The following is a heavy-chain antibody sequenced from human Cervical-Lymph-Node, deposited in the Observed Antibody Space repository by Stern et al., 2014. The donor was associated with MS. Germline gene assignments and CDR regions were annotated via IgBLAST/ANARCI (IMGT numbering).Heavy chain of an antibody. V-gene: IGHV1-69*09. CDR2: IIPILGLA. J-gene: IGHJ5*02. D-gene: IGHD2-15*01. CDR3: ARGVVSNRAAATLHNLFDP. Sequence: QVQLEESGAEVKKPGSSMNVSCKTSGGTFSSSYAITWMRQAPGQGLEWMGRIIPILGLANYAQKFRGRVIITADKSTSTTYMELSSLRSEDTAVYYCARGVVSNRAAATLHNLFDPWGQGTLVTVSS. CDR1: GGTFSSSYA.